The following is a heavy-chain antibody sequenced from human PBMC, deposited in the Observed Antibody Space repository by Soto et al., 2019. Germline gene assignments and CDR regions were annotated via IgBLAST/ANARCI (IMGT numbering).Heavy chain of an antibody. Sequence: EVQLVESGGGLVQPGGSLRLSCAASGFTFSSYSMNWVRQAPGKGLEWVSYISSSSSTIYYADSVKGRFTISRDNAKNSVYLQMNSLRADDTAVYYCARIMITFGGVIAFDYWGQGTLVTVSS. V-gene: IGHV3-48*01. CDR3: ARIMITFGGVIAFDY. CDR2: ISSSSSTI. J-gene: IGHJ4*02. CDR1: GFTFSSYS. D-gene: IGHD3-16*02.